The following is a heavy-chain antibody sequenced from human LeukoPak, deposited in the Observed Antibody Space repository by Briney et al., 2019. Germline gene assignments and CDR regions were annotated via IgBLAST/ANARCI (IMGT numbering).Heavy chain of an antibody. D-gene: IGHD3-22*01. Sequence: SETLSLTCAVYGRSFSGYYWSWIRQPPGKGLEWIGEINHSGSTNYNPSLKSRVTISVDTSKNQFSLKLSSVTAADTAVYYCARERDDSSGYNDYWGQGTLVTVSS. V-gene: IGHV4-34*01. J-gene: IGHJ4*02. CDR3: ARERDDSSGYNDY. CDR2: INHSGST. CDR1: GRSFSGYY.